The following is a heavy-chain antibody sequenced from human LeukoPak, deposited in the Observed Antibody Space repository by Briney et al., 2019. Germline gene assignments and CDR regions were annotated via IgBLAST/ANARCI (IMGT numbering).Heavy chain of an antibody. D-gene: IGHD5-12*01. Sequence: GGSLRLSCAASGLTFTNYWMSWVRQAPGKGLEWVANIKQDGSEKYYVDSVKGRFTISRDSAKNSLYLQMNSLRAEDTAVYYCERVHGDYNYFYMDVWGKGTTVTVSS. CDR2: IKQDGSEK. J-gene: IGHJ6*03. CDR3: ERVHGDYNYFYMDV. V-gene: IGHV3-7*01. CDR1: GLTFTNYW.